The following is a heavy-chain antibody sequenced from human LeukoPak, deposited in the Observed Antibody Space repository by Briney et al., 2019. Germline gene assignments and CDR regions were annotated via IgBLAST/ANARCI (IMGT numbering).Heavy chain of an antibody. D-gene: IGHD6-13*01. J-gene: IGHJ4*02. CDR2: IYAVDSDT. Sequence: GESLTISCKGSGYSFTIYWIGCVRQIPGKGVESMGIIYAVDSDTSYSPTFQAEVTISGDESISTAYLQWSSLKASDTAMYYCAREGGIAAAGIPFDYWGQGTLVTVSS. CDR3: AREGGIAAAGIPFDY. CDR1: GYSFTIYW. V-gene: IGHV5-51*01.